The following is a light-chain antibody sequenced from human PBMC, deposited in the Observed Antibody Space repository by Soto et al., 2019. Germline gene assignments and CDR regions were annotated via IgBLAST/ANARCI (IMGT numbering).Light chain of an antibody. J-gene: IGKJ1*01. CDR2: GAS. CDR3: QQYNNWPPRT. CDR1: QSVSSN. V-gene: IGKV3-15*01. Sequence: EIVMTQSPATLSVSPVERATLSCMASQSVSSNLAWYQQKPGQAPRLLIYGASTRATGIPARFSGSGSGTEFTLTISSLQSEDFAVYYCQQYNNWPPRTFGQGTKVDI.